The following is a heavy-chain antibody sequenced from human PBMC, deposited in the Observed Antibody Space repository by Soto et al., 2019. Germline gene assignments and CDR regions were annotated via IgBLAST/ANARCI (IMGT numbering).Heavy chain of an antibody. J-gene: IGHJ5*02. CDR1: GGTFSSYA. D-gene: IGHD2-15*01. CDR2: IIPIFGTA. V-gene: IGHV1-69*13. Sequence: SVKVSCKASGGTFSSYAISWVRQAPGQGLEWMGGIIPIFGTANYAQKFQGRVTITADESTSTAYMELNSLRSEDTAVYYCARDCSAGSCYHNWFDTWGQGTLVTVSS. CDR3: ARDCSAGSCYHNWFDT.